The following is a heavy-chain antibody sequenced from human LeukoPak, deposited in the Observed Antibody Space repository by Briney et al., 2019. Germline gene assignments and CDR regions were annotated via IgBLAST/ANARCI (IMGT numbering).Heavy chain of an antibody. CDR1: GFTFSTYW. D-gene: IGHD6-13*01. CDR3: ARDSAGNDY. J-gene: IGHJ4*02. V-gene: IGHV3-7*01. Sequence: PGGSLRLSCAASGFTFSTYWMSWVRQAPGKGLEWVANIKQDGSEKYYVDSVKGRFTISRDNAKNSLYLQMNSPRAEDTAMYYCARDSAGNDYWGQGTLVTVSS. CDR2: IKQDGSEK.